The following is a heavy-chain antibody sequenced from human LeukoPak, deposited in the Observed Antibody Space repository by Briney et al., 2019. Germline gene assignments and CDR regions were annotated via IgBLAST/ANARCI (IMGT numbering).Heavy chain of an antibody. V-gene: IGHV3-23*01. CDR1: GFTFSSYA. D-gene: IGHD6-19*01. CDR2: ISGSGGST. CDR3: AKDGGGSGWFPYYFDY. Sequence: GGSLRLSCAASGFTFSSYAMSWVRPAPGKGLEWVSAISGSGGSTYYADSVKGRFTISRDNSKNTLYLQMNSLRAEDTAVYYCAKDGGGSGWFPYYFDYWGQGTLVTVSS. J-gene: IGHJ4*02.